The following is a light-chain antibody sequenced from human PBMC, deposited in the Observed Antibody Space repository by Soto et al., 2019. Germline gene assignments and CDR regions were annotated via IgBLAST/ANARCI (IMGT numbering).Light chain of an antibody. Sequence: EIVMTQSPAKKSVSPGERATLSCRASQSVSSNLAWYPQKSGQARRLLSDGASTGATGIQARLSGSGSGTEFTLTISSLQSEDFAVYYCQQYNNWPRTFGQGT. J-gene: IGKJ1*01. CDR1: QSVSSN. V-gene: IGKV3-15*01. CDR2: GAS. CDR3: QQYNNWPRT.